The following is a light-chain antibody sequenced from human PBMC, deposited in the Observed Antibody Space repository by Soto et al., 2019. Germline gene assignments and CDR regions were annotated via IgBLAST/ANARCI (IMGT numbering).Light chain of an antibody. V-gene: IGKV3-11*01. J-gene: IGKJ5*01. Sequence: ENVLTQSPATLSLSPGERATLSCRASQSVSSYLAWYQQIPGQPPRLLIYDSTNRAAGIPARFSGSRSGTDFTLTISSVEPEDFAMYYCHQRNQFGQGTRLEIK. CDR1: QSVSSY. CDR2: DST. CDR3: HQRNQ.